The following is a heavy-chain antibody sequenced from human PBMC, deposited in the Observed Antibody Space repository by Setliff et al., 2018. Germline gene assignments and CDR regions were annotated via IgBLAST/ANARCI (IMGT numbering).Heavy chain of an antibody. CDR2: IKQGGNER. CDR1: GFRFSSYW. CDR3: ARGRFLDWLLRRPLYFDY. J-gene: IGHJ4*02. V-gene: IGHV3-7*03. D-gene: IGHD3-3*01. Sequence: GGSLRLSCVASGFRFSSYWMAWVRQAPGTGLQWVANIKQGGNERYYVDSVKGRFTISRDNSKNLLFLQMNSLIAEDTATYYCARGRFLDWLLRRPLYFDYWGRGNLVTVSS.